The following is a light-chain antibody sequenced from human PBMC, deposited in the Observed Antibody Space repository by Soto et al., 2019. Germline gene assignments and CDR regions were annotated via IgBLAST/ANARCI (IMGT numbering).Light chain of an antibody. CDR1: QSVSNNY. CDR2: GAS. J-gene: IGKJ1*01. Sequence: EIVLTQSPGTLSLSPGGRATLSSRASQSVSNNYLAWYQQKPGQAPRLLIYGASNRATGIPDRFSGSGSGTDFTLTISRLEPEDFAVYYCQEYNTWPWTFGQGTKVDIK. V-gene: IGKV3-20*01. CDR3: QEYNTWPWT.